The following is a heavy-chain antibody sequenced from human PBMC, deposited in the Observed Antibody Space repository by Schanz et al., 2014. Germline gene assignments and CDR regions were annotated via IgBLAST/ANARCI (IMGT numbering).Heavy chain of an antibody. J-gene: IGHJ4*02. CDR1: GFTFGNFF. V-gene: IGHV3-7*01. D-gene: IGHD3-3*01. CDR2: IKQDGIEK. CDR3: ARDKGGYYPFDY. Sequence: EVQLVESGGGLVQPGGSLRLSCAASGFTFGNFFMSWVRQAPGKGLEWVANIKQDGIEKYYVDSVKGRFTISRDNAKNSLYLQMNSLPADDTAVYYCARDKGGYYPFDYWGQGTLVPVSS.